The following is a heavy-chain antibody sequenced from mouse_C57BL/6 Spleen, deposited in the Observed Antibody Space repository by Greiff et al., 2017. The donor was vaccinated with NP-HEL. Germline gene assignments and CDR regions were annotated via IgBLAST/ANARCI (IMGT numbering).Heavy chain of an antibody. CDR1: GYTFTSYW. CDR2: IDPSDSYT. V-gene: IGHV1-69*01. D-gene: IGHD2-2*01. J-gene: IGHJ2*01. CDR3: ARRWLRYFDY. Sequence: QVQLQQPGAELVMPGASVKLSCKASGYTFTSYWMHWVKQRPGQGLEWIGEIDPSDSYTNYNQKFKGKSTLTVDKSSSTAYMQLSSLTSEDSAVYYCARRWLRYFDYWGQGTTLTVSS.